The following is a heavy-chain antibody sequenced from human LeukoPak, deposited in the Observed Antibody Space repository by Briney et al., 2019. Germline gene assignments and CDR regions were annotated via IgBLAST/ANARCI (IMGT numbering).Heavy chain of an antibody. Sequence: GASVKVSCKASGGTFSSYAISWVRQAPGQGLEWMGGIIPIFGTANYAQRFQGRVTITADESTSTAYMELSSLRSEDTAVYYCARDRTGLGFDYWGQGTLVTVSS. CDR3: ARDRTGLGFDY. D-gene: IGHD1-1*01. V-gene: IGHV1-69*13. CDR2: IIPIFGTA. J-gene: IGHJ4*02. CDR1: GGTFSSYA.